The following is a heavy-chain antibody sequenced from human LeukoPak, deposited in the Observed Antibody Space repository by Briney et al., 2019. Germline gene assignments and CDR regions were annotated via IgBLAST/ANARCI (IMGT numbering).Heavy chain of an antibody. J-gene: IGHJ4*02. Sequence: GGSLRLSCAASGFTVSSNYMSWVRQAPGKGLEWVSVIYSGGSTYYADSVKGRFTISRDNSKNTLYLQMNSLRAEDTAVYYCARVGWYSGSSEFDYWGQGTLVTVSS. D-gene: IGHD1-26*01. CDR3: ARVGWYSGSSEFDY. CDR1: GFTVSSNY. CDR2: IYSGGST. V-gene: IGHV3-66*01.